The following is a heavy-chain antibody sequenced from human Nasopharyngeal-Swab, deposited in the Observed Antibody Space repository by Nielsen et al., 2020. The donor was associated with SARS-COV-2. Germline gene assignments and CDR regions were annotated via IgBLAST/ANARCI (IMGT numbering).Heavy chain of an antibody. J-gene: IGHJ6*02. D-gene: IGHD6-13*01. CDR3: ARAYSSSWYPGYYYYGMDV. CDR1: GGSISSYY. Sequence: SETLSPTCTVSGGSISSYYWSWIRQPPGKGLEWIGYIYYSGSTNYNPSLKSRVTISVDTSKNQFSLKLSSVTAADTAVYYCARAYSSSWYPGYYYYGMDVWGQGTTVTVSS. V-gene: IGHV4-59*01. CDR2: IYYSGST.